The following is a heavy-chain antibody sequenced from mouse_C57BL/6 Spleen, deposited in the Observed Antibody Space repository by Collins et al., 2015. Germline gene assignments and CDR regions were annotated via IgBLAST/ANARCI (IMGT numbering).Heavy chain of an antibody. V-gene: IGHV9-2-1*01. CDR2: INTETGEP. D-gene: IGHD4-1*01. J-gene: IGHJ4*01. CDR1: GYTFTDYS. Sequence: QIQLVQSGPELKKPGETVKISCKASGYTFTDYSMHWVKQAPGKGLKWMGWINTETGEPTYADDFKGRFAFSLETSASTAYLQINNLKNEDTATYFCAREALNWAYAMDYWGQGTSVTVSS. CDR3: AREALNWAYAMDY.